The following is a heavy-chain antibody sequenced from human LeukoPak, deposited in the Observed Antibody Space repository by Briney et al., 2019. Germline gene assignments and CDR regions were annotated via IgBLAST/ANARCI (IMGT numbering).Heavy chain of an antibody. CDR3: ARDRELGY. CDR2: IYDRGST. D-gene: IGHD3-10*01. V-gene: IGHV4-59*01. Sequence: ESSETLSLTCIVSGGSISVYYWSWIRQPPGKGLEWIGYIYDRGSTNYNPSLKSRVTISIDMSKNQFSLRLNSVTAADTAVYYCARDRELGYWGQGALVTVSS. CDR1: GGSISVYY. J-gene: IGHJ4*02.